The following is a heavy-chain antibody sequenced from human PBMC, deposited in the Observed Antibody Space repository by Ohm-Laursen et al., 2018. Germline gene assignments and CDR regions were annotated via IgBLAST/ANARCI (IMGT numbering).Heavy chain of an antibody. D-gene: IGHD6-19*01. CDR3: ARDFGWGWDY. Sequence: SLRLSCAASGLTFSNFWMSWVRQAPGKGLEWLANIAPDGGAKYYVDSVKGRFTMSRDNTKSSLYLQMYDLRAEDTAVYYCARDFGWGWDYWGQGSPVTVSS. V-gene: IGHV3-7*01. CDR1: GLTFSNFW. CDR2: IAPDGGAK. J-gene: IGHJ4*02.